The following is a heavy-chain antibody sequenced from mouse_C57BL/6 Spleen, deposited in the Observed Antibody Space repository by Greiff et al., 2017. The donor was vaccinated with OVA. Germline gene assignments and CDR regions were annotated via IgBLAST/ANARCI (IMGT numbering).Heavy chain of an antibody. CDR2: IYPGDGDT. Sequence: VQLQQSGPELVKPGASVKISCKASGYAFSSSWMNWVKQRPGKGLEWIGRIYPGDGDTNYNGKFKGKATLTADKSSSTAYMQLSSLTSEDSAVYFCARWGGYSNYLAWFAYWGQGTLVTVSA. CDR3: ARWGGYSNYLAWFAY. CDR1: GYAFSSSW. V-gene: IGHV1-82*01. J-gene: IGHJ3*01. D-gene: IGHD2-5*01.